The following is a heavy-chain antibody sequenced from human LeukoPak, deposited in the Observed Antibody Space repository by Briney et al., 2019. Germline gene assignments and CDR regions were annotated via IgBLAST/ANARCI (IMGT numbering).Heavy chain of an antibody. CDR1: GYTFTSYG. CDR3: AREGAAMAPTEPMDV. D-gene: IGHD5-18*01. V-gene: IGHV1-18*01. J-gene: IGHJ6*02. CDR2: ISAYNGNT. Sequence: ASVKVSCKASGYTFTSYGIRWVRQAPGQGLEWMGWISAYNGNTNYAQKLQGRVTMTTDTSTSTAYMELRSLRSDDTAVYYCAREGAAMAPTEPMDVWGQGTTVTVSS.